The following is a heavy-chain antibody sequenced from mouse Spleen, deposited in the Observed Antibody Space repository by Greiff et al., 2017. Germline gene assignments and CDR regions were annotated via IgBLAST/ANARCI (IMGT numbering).Heavy chain of an antibody. D-gene: IGHD4-1*01. CDR3: ASDLGQGYFDV. CDR2: IWSGGST. CDR1: GFSLTSYG. V-gene: IGHV2-4-1*01. J-gene: IGHJ1*01. Sequence: VKLVESGPGLVQPSQSLSITCTVSGFSLTSYGVHWVRQSPGKGLEWLGVIWSGGSTDYNAAFISRLSISKDNSKSQVFFKMNSLQADDTAIYYCASDLGQGYFDVWGAGTTVTVSS.